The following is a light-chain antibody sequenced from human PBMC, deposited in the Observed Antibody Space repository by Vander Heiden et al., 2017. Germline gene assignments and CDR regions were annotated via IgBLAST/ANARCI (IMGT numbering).Light chain of an antibody. J-gene: IGLJ3*02. Sequence: QSVLTQPPSLSGPLDQGVTMSCTGTSSNIGAGYNVHWYQHLPGRAPTLLIYGNFNRASGVPDRFSASKSGASASLDISGVQPDDEADYYCQAYDSSLGAWVFGGGTKLTVL. V-gene: IGLV1-40*01. CDR1: SSNIGAGYN. CDR3: QAYDSSLGAWV. CDR2: GNF.